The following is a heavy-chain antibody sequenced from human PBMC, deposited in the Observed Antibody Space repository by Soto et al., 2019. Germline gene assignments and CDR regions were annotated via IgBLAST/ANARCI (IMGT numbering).Heavy chain of an antibody. CDR2: ISGSGGST. D-gene: IGHD2-2*01. Sequence: GSLRLSCAASGFTFSSYAMSWVRQAPGKGLEWVSAISGSGGSTYYADSVKGRFTISRDNSKNTLYLQMNSLRAEDTAVYYCANYCSSTSCYVAGMDVWGQGTTVTVSS. CDR1: GFTFSSYA. J-gene: IGHJ6*02. V-gene: IGHV3-23*01. CDR3: ANYCSSTSCYVAGMDV.